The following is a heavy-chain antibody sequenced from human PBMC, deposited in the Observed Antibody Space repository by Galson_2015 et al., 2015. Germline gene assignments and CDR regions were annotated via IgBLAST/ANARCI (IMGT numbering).Heavy chain of an antibody. J-gene: IGHJ3*01. V-gene: IGHV3-53*01. CDR3: ARSHSASFPRAFDL. D-gene: IGHD1-26*01. Sequence: YAASVKGRFTVSRDNSKNTLFLQMNRLRVEDTAVYYCARSHSASFPRAFDLWGQGTMVTVSS.